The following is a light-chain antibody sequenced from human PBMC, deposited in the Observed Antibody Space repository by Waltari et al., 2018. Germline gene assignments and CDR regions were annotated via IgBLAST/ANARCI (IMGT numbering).Light chain of an antibody. V-gene: IGKV3-15*01. CDR3: QQYNNWPPLT. Sequence: EIVMTQSPATLSVSPGERATLSCRASQSVSSNLAWYQQKPGQAPRLLSYGASTRATGIPARFSGSGSGTEFTLTISSLQSEDFAVYYCQQYNNWPPLTFGPGTKVDIK. CDR1: QSVSSN. J-gene: IGKJ3*01. CDR2: GAS.